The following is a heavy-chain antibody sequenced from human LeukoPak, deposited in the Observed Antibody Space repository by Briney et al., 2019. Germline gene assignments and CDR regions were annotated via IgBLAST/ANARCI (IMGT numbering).Heavy chain of an antibody. D-gene: IGHD1-26*01. Sequence: PGGSLRLSCAASGFTFSSYTMNWVRQPPGKGLEWVSNIGTSSTTIYYADSVKGRFTISRDNAKNSLYLQMSSLRAEDTAVYYCARDIVGATSWFDPWGQGTLVTVSS. CDR3: ARDIVGATSWFDP. J-gene: IGHJ5*02. CDR1: GFTFSSYT. V-gene: IGHV3-48*01. CDR2: IGTSSTTI.